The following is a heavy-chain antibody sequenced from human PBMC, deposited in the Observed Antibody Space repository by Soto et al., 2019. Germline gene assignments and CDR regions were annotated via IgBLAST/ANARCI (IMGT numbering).Heavy chain of an antibody. J-gene: IGHJ5*02. Sequence: EVQLVESGGGLVQPGGSLRLSCAASGFTFSSYWMHWVRQPPGKGLVWVSRINSDGSSTSYADSVKGRFTISRDNAKNTLYLQMNSLRAADTAVYYCARGPYYYGSGSYLDWFDPWGQGTLVTVSS. CDR3: ARGPYYYGSGSYLDWFDP. CDR2: INSDGSST. D-gene: IGHD3-10*01. CDR1: GFTFSSYW. V-gene: IGHV3-74*01.